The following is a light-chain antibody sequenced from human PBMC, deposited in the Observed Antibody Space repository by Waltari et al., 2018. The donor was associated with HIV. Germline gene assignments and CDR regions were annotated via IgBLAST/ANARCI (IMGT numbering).Light chain of an antibody. CDR3: QQYNSSPT. V-gene: IGKV3-15*01. J-gene: IGKJ2*01. Sequence: EILMTQSPATLAVPPGDRATLSCKASQSAATNIALYQQKPGQPIRLLIYGAGTTATGVSGRFSGSGSGTDFTLTINNLHSVDSAVYFCQQYNSSPTFGQGTNVEV. CDR1: QSAATN. CDR2: GAG.